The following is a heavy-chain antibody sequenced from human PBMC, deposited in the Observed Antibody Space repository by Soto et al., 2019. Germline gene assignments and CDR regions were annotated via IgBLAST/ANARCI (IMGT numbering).Heavy chain of an antibody. D-gene: IGHD6-6*01. CDR3: ARDLAARDYYYYGMDV. V-gene: IGHV1-8*01. J-gene: IGHJ6*02. CDR1: GYTFTSYD. CDR2: MNPNSGNT. Sequence: QVQLVQSGAEVKKPGASVKVSCKASGYTFTSYDINWVRQATGQGLEWMGWMNPNSGNTGYAQKFQGRVTMTRNTSISTAYMELSSLRSEDTAVYSCARDLAARDYYYYGMDVWGQGTTVTVSS.